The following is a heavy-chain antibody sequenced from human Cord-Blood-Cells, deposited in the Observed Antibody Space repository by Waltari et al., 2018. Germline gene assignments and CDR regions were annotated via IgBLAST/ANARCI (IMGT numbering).Heavy chain of an antibody. CDR2: ITPIFGTA. Sequence: QVQLVQSGAEVKKPGSSVKVSCQASGGTFSSYAIPWVRQAPGQGLEWMGGITPIFGTANYAQKFQGRVTITADESTSTAYMELSSLRSEDTAVYYCARAFPHGYDYYYYYMDVWGKGTTVTVSS. J-gene: IGHJ6*03. CDR3: ARAFPHGYDYYYYYMDV. V-gene: IGHV1-69*01. D-gene: IGHD5-12*01. CDR1: GGTFSSYA.